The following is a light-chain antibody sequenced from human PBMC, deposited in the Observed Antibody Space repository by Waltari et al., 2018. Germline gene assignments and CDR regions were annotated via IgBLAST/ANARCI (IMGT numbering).Light chain of an antibody. CDR3: QMYVRLPVT. Sequence: EIVLTQSPGTLSLSPGESATLSCRATQSVGRSLAWYQQKPGQAPRLLIYDASKRATGIPERFSGVGSGTDFSLTISRLEPEDFAVYYCQMYVRLPVTFGQGTKVEIK. V-gene: IGKV3-20*01. J-gene: IGKJ1*01. CDR2: DAS. CDR1: QSVGRS.